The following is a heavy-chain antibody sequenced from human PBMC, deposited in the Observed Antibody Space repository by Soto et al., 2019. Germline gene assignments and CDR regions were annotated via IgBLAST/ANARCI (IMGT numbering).Heavy chain of an antibody. V-gene: IGHV3-66*01. Sequence: ETLSLTCTVSGGSISSYYWSWVRQAPGKGLEWVSVIYTGGTTYYADSVKGRFTISRDNSKNTLYLQMNTLRAEDTAVYYCARDSCTVTPCYFDYWGLGTLVTVSS. CDR1: GGSISSYY. CDR3: ARDSCTVTPCYFDY. CDR2: IYTGGTT. J-gene: IGHJ4*02. D-gene: IGHD4-17*01.